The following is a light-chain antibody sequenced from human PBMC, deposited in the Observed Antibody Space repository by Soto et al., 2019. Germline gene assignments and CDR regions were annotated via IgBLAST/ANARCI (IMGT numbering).Light chain of an antibody. CDR3: LQYGSSPHT. CDR2: DAS. Sequence: IVLTQSPGTLSLSPGERATLSCRASQSVSSYLAWYQQKPGQAPRLLIYDASNRATGIPDRFSGSGSGTEFTLSISRLDPADFAVYYCLQYGSSPHTFGQGTRLEIK. V-gene: IGKV3-20*01. J-gene: IGKJ5*01. CDR1: QSVSSY.